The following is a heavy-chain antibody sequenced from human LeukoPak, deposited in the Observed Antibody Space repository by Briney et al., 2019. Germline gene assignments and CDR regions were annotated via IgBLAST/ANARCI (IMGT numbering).Heavy chain of an antibody. D-gene: IGHD6-13*01. CDR3: AKDQYSSSWYVEGYFQH. V-gene: IGHV3-30*02. Sequence: PGGSLRLSCAASGFTFSSYGMHWVRQAPGKGLEWVAFIRYDGSNKYYADSVKGRFTISRDNSKNTLYLQMNSLRAEDTAVYYCAKDQYSSSWYVEGYFQHWGQGTLVTVSS. J-gene: IGHJ1*01. CDR2: IRYDGSNK. CDR1: GFTFSSYG.